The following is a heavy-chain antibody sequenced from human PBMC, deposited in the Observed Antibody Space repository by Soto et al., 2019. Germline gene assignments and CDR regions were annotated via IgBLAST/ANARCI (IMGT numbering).Heavy chain of an antibody. D-gene: IGHD1-20*01. V-gene: IGHV4-59*01. J-gene: IGHJ4*02. CDR3: ATRIPNWNTAHLDY. CDR1: GGSISSYY. Sequence: SSETLSLTCTVSGGSISSYYWSWIRQPPGKGLEWIGYIYYSGSTNYNPSLKSRVTISVDTSKNQFSLKLSSVTAADTAVYYCATRIPNWNTAHLDYWGQGTLVTVSS. CDR2: IYYSGST.